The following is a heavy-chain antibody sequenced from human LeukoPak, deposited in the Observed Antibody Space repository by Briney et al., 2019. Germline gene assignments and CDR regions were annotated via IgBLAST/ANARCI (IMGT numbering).Heavy chain of an antibody. CDR1: GGSFSGYY. V-gene: IGHV4-34*01. D-gene: IGHD3-22*01. CDR2: INHSGST. J-gene: IGHJ4*02. Sequence: SETLSLTCAVYGGSFSGYYWSWIRQPPGKGLEWIGEINHSGSTNYNPSLKSRVTISVGTSKNQFSLKLSSVTAADTAVYYCARTITMIVVDGGYYFDYWGQGTLVTVSS. CDR3: ARTITMIVVDGGYYFDY.